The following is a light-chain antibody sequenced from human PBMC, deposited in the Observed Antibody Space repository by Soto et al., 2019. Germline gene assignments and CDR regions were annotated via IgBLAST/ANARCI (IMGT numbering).Light chain of an antibody. CDR3: GTWDSSLSAWV. CDR2: ENN. Sequence: QSVLTRPPSVSAAPGEKVTISCYGSSSNIGNNYVSWYQQLPGTAPKLLIYENNKRPSGIPDRFSGSKSGTSATLGITGLQTGDEADYYCGTWDSSLSAWVFGGGTQLTVL. CDR1: SSNIGNNY. V-gene: IGLV1-51*02. J-gene: IGLJ3*02.